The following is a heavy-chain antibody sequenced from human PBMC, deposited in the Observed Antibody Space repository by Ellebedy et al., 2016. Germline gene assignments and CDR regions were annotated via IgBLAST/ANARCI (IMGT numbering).Heavy chain of an antibody. D-gene: IGHD4-17*01. J-gene: IGHJ5*02. Sequence: GESLKISCAASGLTFSNAWMSWVRQAPGKGLEWVGRIKSKTDGGTTDYATPVKGRFTISRDDSKNMLFLQMSGLKNEDTGVYYCTTSGDYGDLRAIKWFDPWGQGILVTVSS. CDR3: TTSGDYGDLRAIKWFDP. CDR2: IKSKTDGGTT. V-gene: IGHV3-15*01. CDR1: GLTFSNAW.